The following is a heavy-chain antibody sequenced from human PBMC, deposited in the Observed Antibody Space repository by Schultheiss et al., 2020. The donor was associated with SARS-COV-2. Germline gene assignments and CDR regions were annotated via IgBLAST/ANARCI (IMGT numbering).Heavy chain of an antibody. CDR1: GFIFSNYW. D-gene: IGHD2-2*01. Sequence: GGSLRLSCAVSGFIFSNYWMHWVRQAPGKGLEWVGRIKSKTDGGTTDYAAPVKGRFTISRDDSKNTLYLQMNSLRAEDTAVYYCASLSGEYQLLGFDYWGQGTLVTVSS. CDR2: IKSKTDGGTT. CDR3: ASLSGEYQLLGFDY. V-gene: IGHV3-15*01. J-gene: IGHJ4*02.